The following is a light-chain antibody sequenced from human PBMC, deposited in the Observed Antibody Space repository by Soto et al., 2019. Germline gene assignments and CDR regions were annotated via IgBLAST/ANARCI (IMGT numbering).Light chain of an antibody. CDR1: QDIRND. CDR2: AAS. Sequence: DIQMTQSPSSLSASVGDRVTITCRASQDIRNDLGWYQQNPGKAPKRLIYAASSVQSGVHSRFSGSESGTEFTLTLSSLQPEDYATYYCLQHNDYPPTFGQGTKVEI. CDR3: LQHNDYPPT. J-gene: IGKJ1*01. V-gene: IGKV1-17*01.